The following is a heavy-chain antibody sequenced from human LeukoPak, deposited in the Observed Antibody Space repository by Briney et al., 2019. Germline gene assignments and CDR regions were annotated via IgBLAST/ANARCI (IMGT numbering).Heavy chain of an antibody. CDR2: IIPIFGTA. CDR1: GGTFSSYA. Sequence: SVKVCCKASGGTFSSYAISWVRQAPGQGLEWMGGIIPIFGTANYAQKFQGRVTITTDESTSTAYMELSSLRSEDTAVYYCASGTAVTTTYYYMDVWGKGTTVTVSS. D-gene: IGHD4-11*01. V-gene: IGHV1-69*05. CDR3: ASGTAVTTTYYYMDV. J-gene: IGHJ6*03.